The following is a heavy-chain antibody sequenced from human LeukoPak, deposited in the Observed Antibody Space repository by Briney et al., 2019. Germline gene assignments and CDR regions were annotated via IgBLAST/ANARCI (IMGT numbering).Heavy chain of an antibody. J-gene: IGHJ4*02. CDR3: ARDQDDYVWGSYPDY. D-gene: IGHD3-16*02. CDR2: ISSSSSTI. CDR1: GFAFSSYS. Sequence: GGSLRLSCAASGFAFSSYSMNWVRQAPGKGLEWVSYISSSSSTIYYADSVKGRFTISRDSAKNSLYLQMNSLRAEDTAVYYCARDQDDYVWGSYPDYWGQGTLVTVSS. V-gene: IGHV3-48*04.